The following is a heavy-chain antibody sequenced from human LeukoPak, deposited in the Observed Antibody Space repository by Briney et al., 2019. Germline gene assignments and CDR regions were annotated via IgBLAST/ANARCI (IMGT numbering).Heavy chain of an antibody. D-gene: IGHD3-22*01. Sequence: SETLSLTCAVYGGSFSGYYWSWIRQPPGKGLEWIGEINHSGSTNYNPSLKSRVTISVDTSKNQFSLKLSSVTAADTAVYYCASGRGYNDSSGYFRYYYYGMDVWGQGTTVTVSS. CDR1: GGSFSGYY. CDR2: INHSGST. V-gene: IGHV4-34*01. J-gene: IGHJ6*02. CDR3: ASGRGYNDSSGYFRYYYYGMDV.